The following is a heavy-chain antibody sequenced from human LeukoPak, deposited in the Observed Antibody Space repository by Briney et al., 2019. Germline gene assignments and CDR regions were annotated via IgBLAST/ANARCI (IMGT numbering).Heavy chain of an antibody. V-gene: IGHV3-30-3*01. D-gene: IGHD3-3*01. J-gene: IGHJ4*02. CDR3: ASPYDFWGGYIEPVRGDF. CDR2: ISYDGSNK. Sequence: PGGSLRLSCAASGFTFSRYAMHWVRQAPGKGLEWVAVISYDGSNKFYADSVKGRFTISRDNSKNTLYLQMNTLRAEDTAVYYCASPYDFWGGYIEPVRGDFWGQGTLVTVSS. CDR1: GFTFSRYA.